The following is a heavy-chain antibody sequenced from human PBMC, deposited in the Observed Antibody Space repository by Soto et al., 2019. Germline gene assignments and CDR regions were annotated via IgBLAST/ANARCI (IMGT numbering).Heavy chain of an antibody. Sequence: ASVKVSCKAAGGTFSSYTISWVRQAPGQRLEWMGWINAGNGNTKYSQKLQGRVTMTTDTSTSTAYMELRSLRSDDTAAYYCARDAAVGLFDYWGQGTLVTVSS. D-gene: IGHD1-26*01. CDR3: ARDAAVGLFDY. V-gene: IGHV1-18*01. CDR1: GGTFSSYT. CDR2: INAGNGNT. J-gene: IGHJ4*02.